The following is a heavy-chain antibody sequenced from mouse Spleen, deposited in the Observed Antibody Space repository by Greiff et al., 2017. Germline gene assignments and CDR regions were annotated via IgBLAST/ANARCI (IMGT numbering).Heavy chain of an antibody. D-gene: IGHD1-1*01. CDR2: INPSNGGT. Sequence: VQLQQPGTELVKPGASVKLSCKASGYTFTSYWMHWVKQRPGQGLEWIGNINPSNGGTNYNEKFKIKATLTVDKSSSTAYMQLSSLTSEDSAVYYCARGTTVVATDWYFDVWGAGTTVTVSS. CDR3: ARGTTVVATDWYFDV. V-gene: IGHV1-53*01. J-gene: IGHJ1*01. CDR1: GYTFTSYW.